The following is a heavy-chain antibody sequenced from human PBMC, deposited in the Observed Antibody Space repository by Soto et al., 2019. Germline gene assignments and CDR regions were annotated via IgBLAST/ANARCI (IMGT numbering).Heavy chain of an antibody. Sequence: GGSLRLSCSASGFTFSSYAMHWVRQAPGKGLEYVSAISSNGGSTYYADYVKGRFTISRDNSKNTLYLQMSSLRAEDTAVYYCVKGYDSSGYILGVDAFDIWGQGTMVTVSS. V-gene: IGHV3-64D*08. CDR2: ISSNGGST. D-gene: IGHD3-22*01. CDR3: VKGYDSSGYILGVDAFDI. CDR1: GFTFSSYA. J-gene: IGHJ3*02.